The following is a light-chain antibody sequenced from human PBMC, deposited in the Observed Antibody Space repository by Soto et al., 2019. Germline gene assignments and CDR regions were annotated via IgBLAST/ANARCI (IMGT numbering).Light chain of an antibody. CDR3: GTWESYLSVGV. J-gene: IGLJ3*02. Sequence: QSVLTQPASVSGSPGQSITISCTGTSSDVGGYNYVSWYQQHPGKAPKLMIYEVSNRPSGVSNRFSGSKSGNTASLTISGLQAEDETDYYCGTWESYLSVGVFGGGTKLTVL. CDR2: EVS. V-gene: IGLV2-14*01. CDR1: SSDVGGYNY.